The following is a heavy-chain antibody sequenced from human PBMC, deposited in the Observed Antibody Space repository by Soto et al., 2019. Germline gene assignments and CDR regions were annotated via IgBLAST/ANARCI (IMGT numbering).Heavy chain of an antibody. V-gene: IGHV1-69*01. J-gene: IGHJ5*02. CDR2: IIPIFGTA. CDR3: ARDLLYCSSTSCRWFDP. CDR1: GGTFSSYA. D-gene: IGHD2-2*01. Sequence: QVQLVQSGAEVKKPGSSVKVSCKASGGTFSSYATSWVRQAPGQGLEWMGGIIPIFGTANYAQKFQGRVTITADESTSTAYMELSSLRSEDTAVYYCARDLLYCSSTSCRWFDPWGQGTLVTVSS.